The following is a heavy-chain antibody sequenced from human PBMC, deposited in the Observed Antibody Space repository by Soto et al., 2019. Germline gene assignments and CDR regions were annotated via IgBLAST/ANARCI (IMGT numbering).Heavy chain of an antibody. CDR3: AKERRGYRPA. CDR1: GFTFSSYG. Sequence: QVQLVESGGGVVQPGRSLRLSCAASGFTFSSYGMHWVRQAPGKGLEWVAVISYDGSNKYYADSVKGRFTISRDNSKNTLYLQMNSLRAEDTSVYYCAKERRGYRPAWGQGTLVTVSS. CDR2: ISYDGSNK. J-gene: IGHJ4*02. V-gene: IGHV3-30*18. D-gene: IGHD5-18*01.